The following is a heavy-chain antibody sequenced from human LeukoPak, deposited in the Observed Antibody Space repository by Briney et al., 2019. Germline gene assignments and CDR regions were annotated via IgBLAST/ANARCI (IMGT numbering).Heavy chain of an antibody. J-gene: IGHJ6*03. V-gene: IGHV4-39*07. Sequence: SSETLSLTCTVSGGSISSSSYYWGWIRQPPGKGLEWIGNIYYSGSTYYNPSLKSRVIISVDTSKNQFSLKLSSVTAADTAVYYCARDHLSGWYRNRWYYYYMDVWGKGTTVTVSS. CDR3: ARDHLSGWYRNRWYYYYMDV. D-gene: IGHD6-19*01. CDR1: GGSISSSSYY. CDR2: IYYSGST.